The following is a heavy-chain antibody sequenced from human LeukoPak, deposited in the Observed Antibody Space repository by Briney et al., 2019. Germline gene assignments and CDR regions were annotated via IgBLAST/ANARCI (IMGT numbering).Heavy chain of an antibody. D-gene: IGHD3-22*01. V-gene: IGHV1-3*01. J-gene: IGHJ1*01. CDR1: GYTFINYH. Sequence: ASVKVSCKASGYTFINYHMHWVRQAPGQSLEWMGWIHVGNGNTQDSQKFQGRVSITRDTSASIAYMELSSLRTEDTAVYYCARADSSSWYGSPIYFQHWGQGTLVTVSS. CDR2: IHVGNGNT. CDR3: ARADSSSWYGSPIYFQH.